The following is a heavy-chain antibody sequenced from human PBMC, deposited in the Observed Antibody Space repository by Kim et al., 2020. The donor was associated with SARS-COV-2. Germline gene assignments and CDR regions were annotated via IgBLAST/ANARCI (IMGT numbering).Heavy chain of an antibody. V-gene: IGHV3-7*01. CDR1: GFTFSSYW. J-gene: IGHJ3*02. D-gene: IGHD3-22*01. CDR2: IKQDGSEK. CDR3: ARLWDYYDSSGGVDAFDI. Sequence: GGSLRLSCAASGFTFSSYWMSWVRQAPGKGLEWVANIKQDGSEKYYVDSVKGRFTISRDNAKNSLYLQMNSLRAEDTAVYYCARLWDYYDSSGGVDAFDIWGQGTMVTVSS.